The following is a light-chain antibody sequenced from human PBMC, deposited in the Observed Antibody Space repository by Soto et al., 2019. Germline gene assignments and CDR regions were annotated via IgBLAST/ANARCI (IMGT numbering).Light chain of an antibody. J-gene: IGKJ1*01. V-gene: IGKV1-27*01. Sequence: DIQMTQSPSSLSASVGDRVTITCRASQGISSYLAWYQQKPGKVPKLLIYAASTLQSGVPSRFSGSGSGTDITLTISSLQPEDVATYYCQKYNSAPWTFGQGTKVEI. CDR3: QKYNSAPWT. CDR2: AAS. CDR1: QGISSY.